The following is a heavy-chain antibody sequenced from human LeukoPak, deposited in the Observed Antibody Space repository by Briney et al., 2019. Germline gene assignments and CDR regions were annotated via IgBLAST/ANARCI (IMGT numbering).Heavy chain of an antibody. CDR1: GGSISSSSYY. D-gene: IGHD6-13*01. CDR2: IYYSGST. CDR3: ARVSRGSSTWYSRNFIDY. J-gene: IGHJ4*02. Sequence: PSETLSLTCTVSGGSISSSSYYWGWIRQPPGKGLEWIGSIYYSGSTYYNPSLKSRVTISVDTSKNQFSLKLSSVTAADTAVYYCARVSRGSSTWYSRNFIDYWGQGTRVTVSS. V-gene: IGHV4-39*07.